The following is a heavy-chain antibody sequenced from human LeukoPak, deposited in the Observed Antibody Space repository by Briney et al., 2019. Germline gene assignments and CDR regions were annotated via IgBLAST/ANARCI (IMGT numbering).Heavy chain of an antibody. CDR2: IYYSGST. CDR1: GGSISSINYY. V-gene: IGHV4-61*05. J-gene: IGHJ4*02. Sequence: SETLSLTCTVSGGSISSINYYWGWIRQPPGKGLEWIGYIYYSGSTNYNPSLKSRVTISVDTSKNQFSLKLSSVTAADTAVYYCARADDYGDFWFDYWGQGTLVTVSS. D-gene: IGHD4-17*01. CDR3: ARADDYGDFWFDY.